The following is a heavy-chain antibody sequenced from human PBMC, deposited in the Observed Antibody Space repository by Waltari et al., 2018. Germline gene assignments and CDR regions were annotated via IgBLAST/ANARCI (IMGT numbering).Heavy chain of an antibody. Sequence: SGAEVKKPGSSVKVSCKASGGTFSSYAISWVRQAPGQGLEWMGRIIPIFGTANYAQKFQGRVTITADKSTSTAYMELSSLRSEDTAVYYCARGSGRTVTQEAYYYYYYMDVWGKGTTVTVSS. CDR1: GGTFSSYA. J-gene: IGHJ6*03. D-gene: IGHD4-17*01. V-gene: IGHV1-69*06. CDR3: ARGSGRTVTQEAYYYYYYMDV. CDR2: IIPIFGTA.